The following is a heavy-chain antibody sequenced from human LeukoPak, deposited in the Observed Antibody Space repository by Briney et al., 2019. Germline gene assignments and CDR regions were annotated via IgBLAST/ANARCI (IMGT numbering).Heavy chain of an antibody. J-gene: IGHJ3*02. V-gene: IGHV4-31*03. CDR2: IYYTGST. D-gene: IGHD6-25*01. Sequence: SETLSLTCTVSGGSINSATYYWSWIRQHPGTGLEWIGYIYYTGSTYHNPSLKSRVTMSVDTSKNQFSLKLSSVTAADTAVYYCARRLNAFDIWGQGTLVTVSS. CDR3: ARRLNAFDI. CDR1: GGSINSATYY.